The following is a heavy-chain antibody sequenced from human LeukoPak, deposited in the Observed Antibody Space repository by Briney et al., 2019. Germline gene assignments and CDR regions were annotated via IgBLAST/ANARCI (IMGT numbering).Heavy chain of an antibody. CDR3: AKDLAIDSSGWSDY. J-gene: IGHJ4*02. V-gene: IGHV3-23*01. D-gene: IGHD6-19*01. Sequence: GGSLRLSCAASGFSFSSYAMSWVRQAPGKGLEWVAAISGSGGSTYYADSVKGRFTISRDNSKNTLYLQMNSLRAEDTAVYYCAKDLAIDSSGWSDYWGQGTLVTVSS. CDR1: GFSFSSYA. CDR2: ISGSGGST.